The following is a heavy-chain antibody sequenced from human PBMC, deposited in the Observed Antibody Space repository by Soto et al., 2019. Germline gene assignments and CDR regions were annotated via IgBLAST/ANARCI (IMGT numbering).Heavy chain of an antibody. CDR1: GFTFSNYA. J-gene: IGHJ4*02. CDR2: ISGSGGST. V-gene: IGHV3-23*01. CDR3: AKGPLDYGSRPEY. D-gene: IGHD3-10*01. Sequence: EVQLLESGGGLVQPGGSLRLSCAASGFTFSNYAMIWVGQAPGKGLEWVSGISGSGGSTYYADSVKGRFTISRDNSKNTLYLQVNSLRAEDTAVYYCAKGPLDYGSRPEYWGQGTLVTVSS.